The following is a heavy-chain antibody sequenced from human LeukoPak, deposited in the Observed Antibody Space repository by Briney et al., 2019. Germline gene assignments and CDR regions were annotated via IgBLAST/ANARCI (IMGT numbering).Heavy chain of an antibody. CDR2: ISSSSSYI. Sequence: GGSLRLSCAASGFTFSDYYMSWIRQAPGKGLEWVSSISSSSSYIYYADSVKGRFTISRDNAKNSLYLQMNSLRAEDTAVYYCARDRVSMIRGVTALDYWGQGTLVTVSS. CDR3: ARDRVSMIRGVTALDY. V-gene: IGHV3-11*06. CDR1: GFTFSDYY. J-gene: IGHJ4*02. D-gene: IGHD3-10*01.